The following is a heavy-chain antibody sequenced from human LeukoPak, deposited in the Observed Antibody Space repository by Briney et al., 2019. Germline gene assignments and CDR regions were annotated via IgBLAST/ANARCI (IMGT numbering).Heavy chain of an antibody. D-gene: IGHD2-15*01. CDR1: GGSFRGYY. CDR2: INHSGST. V-gene: IGHV4-34*01. J-gene: IGHJ4*02. CDR3: ARRLYCSGGSCSDF. Sequence: PSETLSLTCAVYGGSFRGYYWSWIRQPPGEGLEWIGEINHSGSTNYNPSLMSRVTISVDTSKNQFSLTLSSVTAADTAFYYCARRLYCSGGSCSDFWGQGTLVTVSS.